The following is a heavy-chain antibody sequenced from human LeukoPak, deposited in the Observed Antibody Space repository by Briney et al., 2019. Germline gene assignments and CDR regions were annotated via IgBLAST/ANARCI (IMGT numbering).Heavy chain of an antibody. D-gene: IGHD3-10*01. V-gene: IGHV1-18*01. CDR1: GYTFTSYG. J-gene: IGHJ4*02. CDR2: ISAYNGNT. Sequence: ASVTVSCTASGYTFTSYGISGVRQAPGQGLEGMGWISAYNGNTNYARKLQGRVTMTTDTSTSTAYMELRSLRSDDTAVYYCARVWGVRGDYWGQGTLVTVSS. CDR3: ARVWGVRGDY.